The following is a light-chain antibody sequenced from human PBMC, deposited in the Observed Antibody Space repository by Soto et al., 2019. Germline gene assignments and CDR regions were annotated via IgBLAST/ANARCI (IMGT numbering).Light chain of an antibody. Sequence: DIQMTQSPSTLSASVGDRATITCRASQSISPWLAWYQQKPGKAPKILIYKASSLESGVPSRFSGSESGTEFTLTISSLQPDDFATYYCQQYKSYSRTFGQGTKLEIK. CDR3: QQYKSYSRT. V-gene: IGKV1-5*03. CDR2: KAS. J-gene: IGKJ2*01. CDR1: QSISPW.